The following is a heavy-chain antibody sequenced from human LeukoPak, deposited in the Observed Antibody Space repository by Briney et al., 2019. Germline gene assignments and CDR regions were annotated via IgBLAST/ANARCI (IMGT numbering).Heavy chain of an antibody. CDR2: IYPDNSNT. J-gene: IGHJ4*02. CDR1: GYSFTSYW. V-gene: IGHV5-51*01. D-gene: IGHD4-17*01. Sequence: GESLKISCKGSGYSFTSYWIGWVRQMPGKGLEWIGIIYPDNSNTRYSPSFQGQVTISADKSISTAYLQWSSLKASDTAMYYCARSGYREYGDSGVDYWGQGTLVTVSS. CDR3: ARSGYREYGDSGVDY.